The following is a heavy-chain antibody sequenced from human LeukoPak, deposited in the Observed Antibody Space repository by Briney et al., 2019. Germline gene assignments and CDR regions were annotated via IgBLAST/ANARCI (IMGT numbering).Heavy chain of an antibody. J-gene: IGHJ5*02. CDR3: ARLIRGEVVVGNWFDP. Sequence: GESLKISCKGSGYSFTSYWIGWVRQMPGKGLEWMGIIYPGDSDTRYSPSFQGQVTISADKSVSTAYLQWSSLKASDTAMYYCARLIRGEVVVGNWFDPWGQGTLVTVSS. CDR1: GYSFTSYW. V-gene: IGHV5-51*01. CDR2: IYPGDSDT. D-gene: IGHD2-15*01.